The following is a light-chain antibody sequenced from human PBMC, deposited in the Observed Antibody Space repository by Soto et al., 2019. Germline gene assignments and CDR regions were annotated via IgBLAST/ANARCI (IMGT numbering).Light chain of an antibody. J-gene: IGLJ2*01. Sequence: QSALTQPASVSGSPGQSITISCTGTSSDVGGYNYVSWYQQHPGKAPKLMIYDVSNRPSGVSNRFSGSKSGNTASLTISGLQAEDEADYYCSSCTSSSTSRGVVFGGGTKLTVL. CDR3: SSCTSSSTSRGVV. CDR1: SSDVGGYNY. CDR2: DVS. V-gene: IGLV2-14*01.